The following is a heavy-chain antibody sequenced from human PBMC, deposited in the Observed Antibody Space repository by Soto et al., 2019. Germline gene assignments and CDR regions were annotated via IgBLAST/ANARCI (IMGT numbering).Heavy chain of an antibody. V-gene: IGHV3-30*18. Sequence: QVQLVESGGGVVQPGRSLRLSCAASGFTFSSYGMHWVRQAPGKGLEWVAVISYDGSNKYYADSVKGRFTISRDNSKNTLFTQMNSLRAEDTAVYYCAKDEGGLGYFDCWGQGTLVTVSS. D-gene: IGHD3-16*01. J-gene: IGHJ4*02. CDR2: ISYDGSNK. CDR3: AKDEGGLGYFDC. CDR1: GFTFSSYG.